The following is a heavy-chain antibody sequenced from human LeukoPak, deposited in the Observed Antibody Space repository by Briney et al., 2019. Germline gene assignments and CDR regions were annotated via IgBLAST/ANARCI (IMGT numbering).Heavy chain of an antibody. V-gene: IGHV4-59*01. CDR2: IYYSGST. CDR1: GGSISSYY. Sequence: SETLSLTCTVSGGSISSYYWSWIRQPPGKGLEWIGYIYYSGSTNYNPSLKSRVTISVDTSKNQFSLKLSSVTAADTAVYYCARKSYYGRSGYFYVFDYWGQGTLVTVSS. CDR3: ARKSYYGRSGYFYVFDY. D-gene: IGHD3-22*01. J-gene: IGHJ4*01.